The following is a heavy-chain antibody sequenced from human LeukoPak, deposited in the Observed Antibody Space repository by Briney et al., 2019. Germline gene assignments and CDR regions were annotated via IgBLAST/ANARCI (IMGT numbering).Heavy chain of an antibody. Sequence: PGGSLRLSCAASGFTFSSHWMTWVRQAPGKGLEWVANLKEDGSEKYYVDSVKDRFTISRDNAKNSLYLQMNSLRGDDTAVYYCARGVYYFDYWGQGTLVTVSS. CDR2: LKEDGSEK. V-gene: IGHV3-7*04. J-gene: IGHJ4*02. CDR3: ARGVYYFDY. CDR1: GFTFSSHW.